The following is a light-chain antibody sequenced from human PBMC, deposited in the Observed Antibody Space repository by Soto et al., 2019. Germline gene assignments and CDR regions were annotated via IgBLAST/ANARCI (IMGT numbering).Light chain of an antibody. CDR2: EGS. Sequence: QSALTQPASVSGSPGQSITIYCTGTSSDVGSYNLVSWYQQHPGKAPKLMIYEGSKRPSGVSNRFSGSKSGNTASLTISGLQAEDEADYYCCSYAGSAVFGGGTQLTVL. V-gene: IGLV2-23*01. CDR3: CSYAGSAV. CDR1: SSDVGSYNL. J-gene: IGLJ7*01.